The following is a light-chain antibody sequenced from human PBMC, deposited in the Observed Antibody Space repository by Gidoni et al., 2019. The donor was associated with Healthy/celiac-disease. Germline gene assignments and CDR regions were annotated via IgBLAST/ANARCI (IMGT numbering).Light chain of an antibody. CDR3: QQYGSSPGHT. V-gene: IGKV3-20*01. J-gene: IGKJ4*01. CDR1: QCVTSSY. Sequence: EIVLTQSPGTLSLSPGERATLSCRASQCVTSSYLAWYQQKPGQAPRLLIYGASSRATGIPDRFSGSGSGTDFTLTISRLEPEDFAVYYCQQYGSSPGHTFGGXTKVEIK. CDR2: GAS.